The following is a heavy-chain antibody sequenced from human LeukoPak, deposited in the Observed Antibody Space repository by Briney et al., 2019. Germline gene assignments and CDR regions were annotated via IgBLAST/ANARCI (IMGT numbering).Heavy chain of an antibody. CDR2: ISGSGGST. CDR3: AKDLYSSSWYGFDY. CDR1: GFTFSSYA. J-gene: IGHJ4*02. Sequence: GGSLSLSCAASGFTFSSYAMSWVRQAPGQGREWGSVISGSGGSTYYADFVKGRFTISRDNSKNTLYLQMNSLRPEDTAVYYCAKDLYSSSWYGFDYWGQGTLVTVSS. D-gene: IGHD6-13*01. V-gene: IGHV3-23*01.